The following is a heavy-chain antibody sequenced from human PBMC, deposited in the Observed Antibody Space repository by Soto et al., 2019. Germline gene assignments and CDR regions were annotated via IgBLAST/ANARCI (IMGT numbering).Heavy chain of an antibody. J-gene: IGHJ6*02. D-gene: IGHD4-17*01. CDR3: ARDLGITTATTPLYYYYGMDV. V-gene: IGHV1-46*01. CDR1: GYTFTSYY. Sequence: ASVKVSCKASGYTFTSYYMHWVRQAPGQGLEWMGIINPSGGSTSYAQKFQGRVTMTRDTSTSTVYMELSSLRSEDTAVYYCARDLGITTATTPLYYYYGMDVWGQGTTVTVSS. CDR2: INPSGGST.